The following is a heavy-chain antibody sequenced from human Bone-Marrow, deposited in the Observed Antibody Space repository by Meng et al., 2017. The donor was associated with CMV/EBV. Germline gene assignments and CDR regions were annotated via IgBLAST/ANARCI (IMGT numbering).Heavy chain of an antibody. CDR1: GYSFTNYY. CDR3: ATSAYDNWHGRYSGIVDYNGMDV. V-gene: IGHV1-46*01. CDR2: INPTVDAA. Sequence: ASVKVSCKASGYSFTNYYTHWVRLAPGQGLEWMGAINPTVDAANYARKFQGRVTMSRDTSTSTVYMELRSLRSEDRAVYYCATSAYDNWHGRYSGIVDYNGMDVWGPGTTVTVSS. D-gene: IGHD1-26*01. J-gene: IGHJ6*02.